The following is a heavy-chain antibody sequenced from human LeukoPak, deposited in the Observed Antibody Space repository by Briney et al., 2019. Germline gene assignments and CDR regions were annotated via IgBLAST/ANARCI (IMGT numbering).Heavy chain of an antibody. J-gene: IGHJ6*03. D-gene: IGHD1-26*01. CDR3: ARGPWDVYYYYYMDV. CDR1: GFTFSSYS. Sequence: GGSLRLSCAASGFTFSSYSMNWVRQAPGKGLEWVSYISSSSSTIYYADSVKGRFTISRDNAKNSLYLQMNSLRAEDTAVYYCARGPWDVYYYYYMDVWGKGTTVTISS. V-gene: IGHV3-48*01. CDR2: ISSSSSTI.